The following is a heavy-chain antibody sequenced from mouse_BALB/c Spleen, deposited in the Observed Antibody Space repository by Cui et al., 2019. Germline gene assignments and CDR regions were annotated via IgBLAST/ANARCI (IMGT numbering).Heavy chain of an antibody. CDR2: IDPNSGGT. J-gene: IGHJ2*01. D-gene: IGHD1-1*01. V-gene: IGHV1-72*01. Sequence: QVPLQQPGPELVNPGASAKPSCKASGYTFTSYWMHWVKQRPGRGLEWIGRIDPNSGGTKYNEKFKSKATLTVDKPSSTAYMQLSSLTSEDSAVYYCARYDYYGSSYFDYWGQGTTLTVSS. CDR1: GYTFTSYW. CDR3: ARYDYYGSSYFDY.